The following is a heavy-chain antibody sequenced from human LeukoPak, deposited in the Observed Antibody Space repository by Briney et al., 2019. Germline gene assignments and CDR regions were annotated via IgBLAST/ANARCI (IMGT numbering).Heavy chain of an antibody. Sequence: ASVKVSCKASGYTFTGYYMHWVRQAPGQGLEWMGWINPNSGGTNYAQKFQGWVTMTRDTSISTAYMELSRLRSDDTAVYCCARAGVGTSRYSGYDSLYYYGMDVWGQGTTVTVSS. CDR1: GYTFTGYY. CDR2: INPNSGGT. CDR3: ARAGVGTSRYSGYDSLYYYGMDV. V-gene: IGHV1-2*04. D-gene: IGHD5-12*01. J-gene: IGHJ6*02.